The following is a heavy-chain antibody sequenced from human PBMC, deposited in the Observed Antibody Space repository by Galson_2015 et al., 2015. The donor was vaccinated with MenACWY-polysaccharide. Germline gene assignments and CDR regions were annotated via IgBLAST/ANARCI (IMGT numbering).Heavy chain of an antibody. CDR1: GFTFSSYG. CDR2: IWYDGSNK. Sequence: SLRLSCAASGFTFSSYGMHWVRQAPGKGLEWVAVIWYDGSNKYYADSVKGRFTISRDNSKNTLYLQMNSLRAEDTAVYYCARDLSKGCWRENWAFDPWGQGTLVTVSS. J-gene: IGHJ5*02. D-gene: IGHD3-3*01. CDR3: ARDLSKGCWRENWAFDP. V-gene: IGHV3-33*01.